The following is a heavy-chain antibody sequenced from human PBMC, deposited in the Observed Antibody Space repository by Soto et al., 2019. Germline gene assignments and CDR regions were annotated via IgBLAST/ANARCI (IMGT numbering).Heavy chain of an antibody. J-gene: IGHJ5*02. V-gene: IGHV1-18*01. CDR2: ISAYNGNT. D-gene: IGHD6-19*01. CDR1: GYTFTSYG. Sequence: QVQLVQSGAEVKKPGASVKVSCKASGYTFTSYGISWVRQAPGQGLEWMGWISAYNGNTNYAQKPQGRVTMTTDTTTSTAYKELRSLRSDDTAVYYCARESAVAALDPWGQGTLVTVSS. CDR3: ARESAVAALDP.